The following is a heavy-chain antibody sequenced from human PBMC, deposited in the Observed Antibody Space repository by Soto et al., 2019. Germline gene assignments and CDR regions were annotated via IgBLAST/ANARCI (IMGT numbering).Heavy chain of an antibody. J-gene: IGHJ5*02. CDR1: GGSFSDYY. D-gene: IGHD5-18*01. CDR3: AGFFGYRYGRVDP. V-gene: IGHV4-34*01. CDR2: INHSGNT. Sequence: SEALSLTCSVYGGSFSDYYWSWCRQPPGKGLEWIGEINHSGNTNYNPSLKSRVTMSVDTSKNQFSLKLSSVTAADTAVYYCAGFFGYRYGRVDPWGQGSLVTVSS.